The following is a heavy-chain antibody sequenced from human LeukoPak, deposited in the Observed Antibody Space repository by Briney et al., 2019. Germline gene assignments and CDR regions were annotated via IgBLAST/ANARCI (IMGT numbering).Heavy chain of an antibody. CDR3: AIYSYGTFFDY. D-gene: IGHD5-18*01. Sequence: LRASVKVSCKASGYTFTSYGISWVRQAPGQGLEWMGWINPNSGGTNYAQKFQGRVTMTRDTSISTAYMELSRLRSDDTAVYYCAIYSYGTFFDYWGQGTLVTVSS. CDR1: GYTFTSYG. V-gene: IGHV1-2*02. J-gene: IGHJ4*02. CDR2: INPNSGGT.